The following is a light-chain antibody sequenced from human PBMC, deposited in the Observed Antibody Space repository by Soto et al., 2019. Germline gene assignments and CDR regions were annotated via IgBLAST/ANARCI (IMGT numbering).Light chain of an antibody. J-gene: IGKJ1*01. CDR2: GAS. CDR1: QSVASNF. CDR3: QQYGGSPWT. V-gene: IGKV3-20*01. Sequence: EILLTQSPGTLSLSPGDRATLFCRASQSVASNFLAWYQQKPGQAPRLLVYGASSRATGISDRFSGSGSQTDFTLTISRLEPEDFAVYFCQQYGGSPWTF.